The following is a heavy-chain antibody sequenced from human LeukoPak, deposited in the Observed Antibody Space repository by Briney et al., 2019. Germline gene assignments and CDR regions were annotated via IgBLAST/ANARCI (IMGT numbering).Heavy chain of an antibody. Sequence: ASVKVSCKVSGYTLTELSMHWVRQAPGKGLEWMGGFDPEDGETIYAQKLQGRVTMTTDTSTSTAYMELRSLRSDDTAVYYCARDWEYCSSTSCSSYYFDYWGQGTLVTVSS. CDR3: ARDWEYCSSTSCSSYYFDY. CDR1: GYTLTELS. V-gene: IGHV1-24*01. J-gene: IGHJ4*02. D-gene: IGHD2-2*01. CDR2: FDPEDGET.